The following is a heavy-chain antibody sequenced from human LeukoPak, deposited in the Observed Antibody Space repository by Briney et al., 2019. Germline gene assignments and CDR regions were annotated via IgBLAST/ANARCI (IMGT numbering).Heavy chain of an antibody. J-gene: IGHJ5*02. D-gene: IGHD3-10*01. CDR2: ISSASNTI. CDR3: ARDGWFGDYNWFEP. Sequence: GESLRLSCAASGFTFSSYSMNWVRQAPGKGLEWVSYISSASNTIYYADSVKGRFTISRDNAKNSLYLQMNSLRAEDTAMYYCARDGWFGDYNWFEPWGQGTLVTVSS. CDR1: GFTFSSYS. V-gene: IGHV3-48*01.